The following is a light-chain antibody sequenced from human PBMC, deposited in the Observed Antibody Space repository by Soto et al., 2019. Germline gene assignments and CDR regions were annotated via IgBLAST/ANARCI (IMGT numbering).Light chain of an antibody. J-gene: IGKJ5*01. CDR1: QSVSSSY. Sequence: IALTQSPGTLSLSPGERAPLSCRASQSVSSSYLAWYQQKPGQAPRLLIYGASSRATGIPDRFSGSGSGTDFTLTISRLEPEDSAVYYCQQYHKWPPITFGQGTRWRL. CDR3: QQYHKWPPIT. V-gene: IGKV3-20*01. CDR2: GAS.